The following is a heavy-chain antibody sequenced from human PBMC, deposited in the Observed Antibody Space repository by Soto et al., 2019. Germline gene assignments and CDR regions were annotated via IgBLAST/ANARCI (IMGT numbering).Heavy chain of an antibody. CDR2: IIPIFGTA. J-gene: IGHJ6*02. CDR3: ARDYKPAAMSGYYYYGMDV. D-gene: IGHD2-2*01. V-gene: IGHV1-69*01. Sequence: QVQLVQSGAEVKKPGSSVKVSCKASGGTFSSYAFSWVRQAPGQGLEWMGGIIPIFGTANYAQKFQGRVTITADESTSTTYMELSSLRSEDTAVYYCARDYKPAAMSGYYYYGMDVWGQGTTVTVSS. CDR1: GGTFSSYA.